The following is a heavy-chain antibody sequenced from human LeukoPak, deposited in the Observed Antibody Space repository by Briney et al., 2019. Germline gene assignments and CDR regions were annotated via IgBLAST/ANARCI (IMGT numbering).Heavy chain of an antibody. CDR1: GGSISSSSYY. Sequence: SSETLSLTCTVSGGSISSSSYYWGWIRQPPGKGLEWIGSIYYSGSTYHNPSLKSRVTISVDTSKNQFSLKLSSVTAADTAVYYCARGVVGATDFDYWGQGTLVTVSS. CDR2: IYYSGST. CDR3: ARGVVGATDFDY. V-gene: IGHV4-39*07. D-gene: IGHD1-26*01. J-gene: IGHJ4*02.